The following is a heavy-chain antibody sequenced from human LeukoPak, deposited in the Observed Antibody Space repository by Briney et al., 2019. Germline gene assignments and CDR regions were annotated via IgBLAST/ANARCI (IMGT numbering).Heavy chain of an antibody. CDR2: INHSGST. D-gene: IGHD2-2*01. V-gene: IGHV4-34*01. CDR3: ARARLGYCSSTSCYHGNWFDP. J-gene: IGHJ5*02. CDR1: GGSFSGYY. Sequence: PSETLSLTCAVYGGSFSGYYCSWIRQPPGKGLEWIGEINHSGSTNYNPSLKSRVTISVDTSKNQFSLKLSSVTAADTAVYYCARARLGYCSSTSCYHGNWFDPWGQGTMVTVSS.